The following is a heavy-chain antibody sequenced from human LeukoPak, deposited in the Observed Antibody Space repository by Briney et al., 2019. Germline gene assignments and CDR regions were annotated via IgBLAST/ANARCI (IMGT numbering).Heavy chain of an antibody. D-gene: IGHD6-13*01. V-gene: IGHV1-2*02. CDR3: ARAPGTIAARDY. Sequence: ASVKVSCKASGYTFTVYYMHWVRQAPGQGLEWMGWINPNSGGTNYAQKFQGRVTMTRDTSISTAYMELSRLRSDDTAVYYCARAPGTIAARDYWGQGTLVTVSS. CDR2: INPNSGGT. J-gene: IGHJ4*02. CDR1: GYTFTVYY.